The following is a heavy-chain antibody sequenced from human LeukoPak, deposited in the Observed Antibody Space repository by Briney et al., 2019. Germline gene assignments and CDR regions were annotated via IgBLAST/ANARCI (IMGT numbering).Heavy chain of an antibody. J-gene: IGHJ5*02. V-gene: IGHV4-34*01. CDR1: GGSFSGYY. D-gene: IGHD4-23*01. CDR3: ARGLSGGNSANWFDP. CDR2: INHSGST. Sequence: SETLSLTCAVYGGSFSGYYWSWIRQPPGKGLEWIGEINHSGSTNYNPSLKSRVTISVDTSKNQFSLKLSSVTAADTAVYYCARGLSGGNSANWFDPWGQGILVTVSS.